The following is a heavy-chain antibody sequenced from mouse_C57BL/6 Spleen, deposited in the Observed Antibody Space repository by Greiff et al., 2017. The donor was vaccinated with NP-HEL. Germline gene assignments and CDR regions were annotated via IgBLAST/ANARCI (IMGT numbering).Heavy chain of an antibody. V-gene: IGHV2-2*01. CDR3: ARNPTTVVATTPSYYAMDY. CDR1: GFPLTSYG. Sequence: QVQLQQSGPGLVQPSQSLSITCTVSGFPLTSYGVHWVRQSPGKGLEWLGVIWSGGSTDYNAAFISRLSISKDNSKSQVFFKMNSLQADDTAIYYCARNPTTVVATTPSYYAMDYWGQGTSVTVSS. D-gene: IGHD1-1*01. CDR2: IWSGGST. J-gene: IGHJ4*01.